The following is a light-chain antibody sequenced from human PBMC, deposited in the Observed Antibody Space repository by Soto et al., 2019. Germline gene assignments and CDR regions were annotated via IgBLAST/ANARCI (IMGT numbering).Light chain of an antibody. CDR1: SSNIGSNT. CDR3: AAWDDSLNGRYV. Sequence: QSVLTQPPSASGTPGQGVTISCSGSSSNIGSNTVNWYQQPPGTAPKLLIYSNNQRPSGGPDRFSGSKSGTSASLAISGLQSEDEADYYCAAWDDSLNGRYVFGTGTKVTVL. CDR2: SNN. J-gene: IGLJ1*01. V-gene: IGLV1-44*01.